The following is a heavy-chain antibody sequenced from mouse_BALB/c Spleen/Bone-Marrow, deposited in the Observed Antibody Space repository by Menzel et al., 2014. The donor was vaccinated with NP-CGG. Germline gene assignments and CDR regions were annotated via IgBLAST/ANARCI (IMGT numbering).Heavy chain of an antibody. CDR1: GYSITSGYY. CDR3: ARARFDSAFAY. Sequence: VQLQQSGPGLVKPSQSLSLTCSVTGYSITSGYYWNWIRQFPGNKLEWMGYISYDGSNNYNPSLKNRISITRDTSKNQYILKLNSVTTEDTATYYCARARFDSAFAYWGQGTLVTVSA. D-gene: IGHD2-4*01. J-gene: IGHJ3*01. V-gene: IGHV3-6*02. CDR2: ISYDGSN.